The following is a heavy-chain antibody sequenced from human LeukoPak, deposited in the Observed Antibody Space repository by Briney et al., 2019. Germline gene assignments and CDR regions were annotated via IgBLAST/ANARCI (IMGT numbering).Heavy chain of an antibody. CDR2: IDYSGST. CDR3: ARRGGSGWYVYFDY. V-gene: IGHV4-59*08. D-gene: IGHD6-19*01. J-gene: IGHJ4*02. Sequence: SETLSLTCTVSGGSINGYYWSWIRQPPGKGLEWIGYIDYSGSTNYNPSLKSRVTISVDTSKNQFSLKLSSVTAADTAVYYCARRGGSGWYVYFDYWGQGTLVTVSS. CDR1: GGSINGYY.